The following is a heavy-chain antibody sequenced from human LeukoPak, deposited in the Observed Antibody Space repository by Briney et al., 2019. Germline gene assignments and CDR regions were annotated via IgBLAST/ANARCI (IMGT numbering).Heavy chain of an antibody. CDR1: GFTFRSFW. D-gene: IGHD3-3*01. J-gene: IGHJ4*02. V-gene: IGHV3-74*03. CDR3: ATSDYDSRYYFDF. CDR2: INIDGSKT. Sequence: GGSLRLSCATSGFTFRSFWMHWVRQSPGKGLEWVSHINIDGSKTTYADSVKGRFTMSRDNAKNTLYLQVNTLRAEDTAVYYCATSDYDSRYYFDFWGQGTLVTVSS.